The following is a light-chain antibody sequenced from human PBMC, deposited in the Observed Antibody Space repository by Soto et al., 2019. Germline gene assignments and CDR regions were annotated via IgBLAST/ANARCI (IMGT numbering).Light chain of an antibody. CDR2: GAS. Sequence: EIVMTQSPATLSVSPGERATLSCRASQSVSSNLAWYQQIPGQAPRLVIYGASTRATGIPDRFSGSGSGTDFTLTISRLEPEDSAVYYCQQRKTFGQGTKVELK. V-gene: IGKV3D-15*01. CDR1: QSVSSN. J-gene: IGKJ1*01. CDR3: QQRKT.